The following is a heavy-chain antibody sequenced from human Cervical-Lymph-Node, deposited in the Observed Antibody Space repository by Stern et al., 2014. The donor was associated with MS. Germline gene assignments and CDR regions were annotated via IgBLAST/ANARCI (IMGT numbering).Heavy chain of an antibody. D-gene: IGHD4-17*01. CDR3: ARARVGDYARSPHLDS. V-gene: IGHV3-21*01. CDR1: GFTFSHYS. Sequence: EVQLVESGGCLVKPGESLRLSCDASGFTFSHYSIHWVRQAPGQGLEWISSISNNSTHTYYADSLEGRFTISRDSAKDSVSLHMVSLRAEDTAVYYCARARVGDYARSPHLDSWGQGTLVTVSS. CDR2: ISNNSTHT. J-gene: IGHJ4*02.